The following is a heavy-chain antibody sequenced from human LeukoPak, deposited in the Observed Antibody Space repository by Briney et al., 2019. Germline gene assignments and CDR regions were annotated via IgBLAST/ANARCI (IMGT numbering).Heavy chain of an antibody. V-gene: IGHV4-39*07. CDR2: IYYSGST. Sequence: SETLSLTCTVSGGSISSSSYYWGWIRQPPGKGLEWIGSIYYSGSTYYNPSLKSRVTISVDTSKNQFSLKLSSVTAADTAVYYCASGATLGIVVATDRDAFDIWGQGIMVTVSS. CDR3: ASGATLGIVVATDRDAFDI. D-gene: IGHD3-22*01. J-gene: IGHJ3*02. CDR1: GGSISSSSYY.